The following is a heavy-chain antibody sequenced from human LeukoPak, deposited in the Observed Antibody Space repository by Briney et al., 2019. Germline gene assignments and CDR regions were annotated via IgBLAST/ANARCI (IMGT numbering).Heavy chain of an antibody. J-gene: IGHJ6*02. CDR1: GGTFSSYA. Sequence: ASVKFSCKASGGTFSSYAISWVRQAPGQGLEWMGGIIPIFGTANYAQKFQGRVTITADESTSTAYMELSSLRSEDTAVYYCARGVGSYSSYYGMDVWGQGTTVTVSS. CDR2: IIPIFGTA. V-gene: IGHV1-69*13. CDR3: ARGVGSYSSYYGMDV. D-gene: IGHD1-26*01.